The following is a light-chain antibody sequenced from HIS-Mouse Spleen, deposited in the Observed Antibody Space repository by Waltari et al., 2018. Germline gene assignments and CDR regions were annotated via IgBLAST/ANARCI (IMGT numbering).Light chain of an antibody. J-gene: IGKJ1*01. V-gene: IGKV1-9*01. CDR3: QQLNSYPPT. CDR1: QGISSY. CDR2: AAS. Sequence: DIQLTQSPSFLSASVGDRVTMTCRASQGISSYLDWYQQKPGKAPKLLIYAASTLQSGVPSRFSGSGSGTEFTLTISSLQPEDFATYYCQQLNSYPPTFGQGTKVEIK.